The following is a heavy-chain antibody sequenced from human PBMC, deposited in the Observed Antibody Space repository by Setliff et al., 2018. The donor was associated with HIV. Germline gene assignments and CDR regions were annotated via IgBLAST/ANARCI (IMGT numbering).Heavy chain of an antibody. CDR3: ARDRDGGTYPLDY. CDR1: GGSISSSSYY. CDR2: IYYSGST. V-gene: IGHV4-39*07. D-gene: IGHD1-26*01. J-gene: IGHJ4*02. Sequence: PSETLSLTCTVSGGSISSSSYYWGWIRQPPGKGLEWIGSIYYSGSTYYNPSLKSRVTISVDTSKNQFSLKLNSVTAADTAVYYCARDRDGGTYPLDYWGQGTLVTVSS.